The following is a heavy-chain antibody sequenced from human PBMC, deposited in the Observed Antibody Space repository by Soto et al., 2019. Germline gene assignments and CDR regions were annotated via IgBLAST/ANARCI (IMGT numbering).Heavy chain of an antibody. V-gene: IGHV3-30*18. CDR2: ISYDGSNK. CDR1: VFTFISYG. J-gene: IGHJ4*02. Sequence: PGGSLRLSCASSVFTFISYGMHWVRQAPGKGLEWVAVISYDGSNKYYADSVKGRFTISRDNSKNTLYLQMNSLRAEDTAVYYCAKDSAQFLRFLEWLLEFRGQGTLVTVSS. D-gene: IGHD3-3*01. CDR3: AKDSAQFLRFLEWLLEF.